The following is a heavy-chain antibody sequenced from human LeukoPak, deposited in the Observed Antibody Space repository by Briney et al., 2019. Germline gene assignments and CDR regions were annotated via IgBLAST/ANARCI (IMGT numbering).Heavy chain of an antibody. D-gene: IGHD3-10*01. Sequence: SETLSLTCTVSGGSISSHYWTWIRQPAGKGLEWIGRIYASGSTNYNPSLKSRVTISVDTSKNQFSLKLSSVTAADTAVYYCARAQTMVRGVIGAFDYWGQGTLVTVSS. CDR3: ARAQTMVRGVIGAFDY. CDR1: GGSISSHY. J-gene: IGHJ4*02. CDR2: IYASGST. V-gene: IGHV4-4*07.